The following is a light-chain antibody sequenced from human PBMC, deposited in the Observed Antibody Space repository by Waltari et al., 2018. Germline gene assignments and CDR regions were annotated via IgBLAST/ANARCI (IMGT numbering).Light chain of an antibody. Sequence: DIQMAQSPSSLSASVGDTVTITCQASQDIGNSLNWYQHKPGKVPKLLIFDASNLQTGVPSRFSGSGSGTDFTFTITSLQPEDIATYYCQQYDHFLVTFGQGTRLDI. CDR1: QDIGNS. CDR2: DAS. J-gene: IGKJ5*01. V-gene: IGKV1-33*01. CDR3: QQYDHFLVT.